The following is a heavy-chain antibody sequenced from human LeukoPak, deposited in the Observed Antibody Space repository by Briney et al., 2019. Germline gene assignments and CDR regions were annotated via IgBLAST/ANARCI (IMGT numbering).Heavy chain of an antibody. V-gene: IGHV3-23*01. J-gene: IGHJ4*02. Sequence: PGGSLRLSCAASGFTFSSYAMSWVRQAPGKGLEWVSAISGSGGSTYYADSVKGRFTISRDNSKNTLYLQMNSLRAEDTAVYYCARESGYCSGGSCSDYWGQGTLVTVSS. CDR1: GFTFSSYA. CDR2: ISGSGGST. D-gene: IGHD2-15*01. CDR3: ARESGYCSGGSCSDY.